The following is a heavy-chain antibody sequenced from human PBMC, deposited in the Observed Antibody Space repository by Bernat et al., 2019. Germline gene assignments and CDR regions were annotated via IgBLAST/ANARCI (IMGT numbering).Heavy chain of an antibody. D-gene: IGHD5-12*01. V-gene: IGHV4-34*01. CDR1: GGSFSGYY. J-gene: IGHJ4*02. Sequence: QVQLQQWGAGLLKPSETLSLTCAVYGGSFSGYYWSWIRQPPGKGLEWIGEINHSGSTNYNPSLKSRVTISVDTSKNQFSVKRSLGTAADTAGYYWAGGGGAKGYANWGQGTLVTVSS. CDR3: AGGGGAKGYAN. CDR2: INHSGST.